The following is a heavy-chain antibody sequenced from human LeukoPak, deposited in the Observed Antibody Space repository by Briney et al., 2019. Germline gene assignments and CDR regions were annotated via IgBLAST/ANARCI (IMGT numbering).Heavy chain of an antibody. CDR1: EFTFSSYW. Sequence: GGSLRLSCAASEFTFSSYWMSWVRQAPGKGLEWVANINQDGSEKYYVDSVKGRFTISRDNAKNSLYLQMNSLRAEDTAVYYCAKVKSYYGSGSKLLDYWGQGTLVTVSS. D-gene: IGHD3-10*01. CDR3: AKVKSYYGSGSKLLDY. CDR2: INQDGSEK. J-gene: IGHJ4*02. V-gene: IGHV3-7*03.